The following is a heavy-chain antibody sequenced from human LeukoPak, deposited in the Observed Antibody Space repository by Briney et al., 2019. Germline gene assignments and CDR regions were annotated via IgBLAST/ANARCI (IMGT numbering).Heavy chain of an antibody. CDR2: IYYSGST. CDR1: GGSISSYY. D-gene: IGHD1-1*01. V-gene: IGHV4-59*01. CDR3: ARGRWNDLNYYFDY. J-gene: IGHJ4*02. Sequence: SETLSLTCTVSGGSISSYYWSWIRQPPGKGLEWSGYIYYSGSTNYNPSLKSRVTISVDTSKNQFSLKLSSVTAADTAVYYCARGRWNDLNYYFDYWGQGTLVTVSS.